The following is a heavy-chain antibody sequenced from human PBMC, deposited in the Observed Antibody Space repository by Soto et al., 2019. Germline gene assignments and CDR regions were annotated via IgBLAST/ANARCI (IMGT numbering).Heavy chain of an antibody. CDR3: VGSRGWLFDY. CDR1: GFTFSAYW. V-gene: IGHV3-7*05. D-gene: IGHD6-19*01. J-gene: IGHJ4*02. CDR2: IKQDGSEK. Sequence: EVYLVESGGDLVQPGGSLRLSCAASGFTFSAYWMQWVRQAPGKGLEWVAIIKQDGSEKYYVDSVTGRFTISRDNAKNSLYLQMSSLRAEDTAMYYCVGSRGWLFDYWGQGTLVTVSS.